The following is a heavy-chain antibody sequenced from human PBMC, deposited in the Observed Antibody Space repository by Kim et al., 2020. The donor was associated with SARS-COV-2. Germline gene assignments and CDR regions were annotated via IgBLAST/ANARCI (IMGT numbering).Heavy chain of an antibody. CDR2: IIPILGIA. D-gene: IGHD6-13*01. J-gene: IGHJ6*02. CDR1: GGTFSSYA. CDR3: AGTTMDSSSWYRTYYYGMDV. Sequence: SVKVSCKASGGTFSSYAISWVRQAPGQGLEWMGRIIPILGIANYAQKFQGRVTITADKSTSTAYMELSSLRAEDTAVYYCAGTTMDSSSWYRTYYYGMDVWGQGTTVTVPS. V-gene: IGHV1-69*04.